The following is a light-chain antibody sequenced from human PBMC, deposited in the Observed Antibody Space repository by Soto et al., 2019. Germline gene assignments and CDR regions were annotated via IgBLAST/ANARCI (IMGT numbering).Light chain of an antibody. J-gene: IGLJ1*01. V-gene: IGLV2-14*01. Sequence: QSALTQPASVSGSPGQSITISCTGTSSDVGNYNYVSWFQQHPGKAPKLIIFEVSYRPSGISNRFSGSKSGNTASLTISGLQAEDEAVYYCSSYTPSSTLVFGPGTKVTVL. CDR1: SSDVGNYNY. CDR3: SSYTPSSTLV. CDR2: EVS.